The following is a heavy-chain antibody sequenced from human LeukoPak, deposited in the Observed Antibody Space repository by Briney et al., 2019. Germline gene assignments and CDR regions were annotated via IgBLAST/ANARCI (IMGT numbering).Heavy chain of an antibody. CDR3: VRGFPVTQSFYFDY. V-gene: IGHV4-59*01. D-gene: IGHD4-17*01. CDR1: GASISSYY. J-gene: IGHJ4*02. CDR2: IYYSGST. Sequence: SETLSLTCNVSGASISSYYWSWIRQPPGKGLEWIGYIYYSGSTNYNPSLQSRVTISVDTSKNQFSLKLTSVTAADTAVYYCVRGFPVTQSFYFDYWGQGTLVPVSS.